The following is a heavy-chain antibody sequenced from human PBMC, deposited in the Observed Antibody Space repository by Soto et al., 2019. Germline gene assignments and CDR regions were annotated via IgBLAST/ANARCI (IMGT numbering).Heavy chain of an antibody. V-gene: IGHV1-69*12. CDR1: GGTFSSSA. D-gene: IGHD1-1*01. J-gene: IGHJ6*02. Sequence: QVQLVESGAEMNEPGSSVKVSCTTSGGTFSSSAISWLRQAPGLGLEWMGGIIPLFRTPDYAQKFQGRVTIAADDSTSTAYMELRSLRTEDTAVYYCARDNDRLKFGGNYYYTLDVWGQANTITVSS. CDR2: IIPLFRTP. CDR3: ARDNDRLKFGGNYYYTLDV.